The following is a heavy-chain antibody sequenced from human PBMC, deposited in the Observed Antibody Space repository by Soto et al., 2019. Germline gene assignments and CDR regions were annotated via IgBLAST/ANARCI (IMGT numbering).Heavy chain of an antibody. D-gene: IGHD3-10*01. Sequence: GGSLRLSCAASGFTFSNYAMHWVRQAPGKGLEWVTVIWYDGSNKYYADSVKGRFTISRDNAKNSLYLQMNSLRAEDTAVYYCARDHYGPGWFDPWGQGTLVPVSS. V-gene: IGHV3-33*01. CDR2: IWYDGSNK. J-gene: IGHJ5*02. CDR1: GFTFSNYA. CDR3: ARDHYGPGWFDP.